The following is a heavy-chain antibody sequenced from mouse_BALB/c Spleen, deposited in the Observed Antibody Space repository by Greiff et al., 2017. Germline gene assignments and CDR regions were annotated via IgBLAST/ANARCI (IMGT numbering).Heavy chain of an antibody. Sequence: VQLVESGPELVKPGASVKISCKASGYSFTSYYIHWVKQRPGQGLEWIGWIFPGSGNTKYNEKFKGKATLTADTSSSTAYMQLSSLTSEDSAVYFCARFITTVVRAMDYWGQGTSVTVSS. V-gene: IGHV1-66*01. CDR2: IFPGSGNT. D-gene: IGHD1-1*01. CDR1: GYSFTSYY. CDR3: ARFITTVVRAMDY. J-gene: IGHJ4*01.